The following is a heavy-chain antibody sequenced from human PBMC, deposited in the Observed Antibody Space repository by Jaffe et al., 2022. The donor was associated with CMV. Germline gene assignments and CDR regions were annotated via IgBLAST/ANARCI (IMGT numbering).Heavy chain of an antibody. Sequence: QLQLQESGPGLVKPSETLSLTCTVSGGSISSSSYYWGWIRQPPGKGLEWIGSIYYSGSTYYNPSLKSRVTISVDTSKNQFSLKLSSVTAADTAVYYCARVCGRYCSSTSWGVDYWGQGTLVTVSS. D-gene: IGHD2-2*01. CDR3: ARVCGRYCSSTSWGVDY. CDR1: GGSISSSSYY. CDR2: IYYSGST. V-gene: IGHV4-39*01. J-gene: IGHJ4*02.